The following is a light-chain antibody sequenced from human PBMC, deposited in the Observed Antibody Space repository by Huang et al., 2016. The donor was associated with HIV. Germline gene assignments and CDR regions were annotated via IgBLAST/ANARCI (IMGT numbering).Light chain of an antibody. Sequence: AIRMTQSPSSLSASTGDRVTITCRASQHISNYLAWYQQKPGKSPKLLIYAASTLQSGVPSRFNGSGSGSDFTLTITCLQSEDFATYYCQQYYTYPPITFGQETRLEIK. CDR3: QQYYTYPPIT. CDR2: AAS. V-gene: IGKV1-8*01. J-gene: IGKJ5*01. CDR1: QHISNY.